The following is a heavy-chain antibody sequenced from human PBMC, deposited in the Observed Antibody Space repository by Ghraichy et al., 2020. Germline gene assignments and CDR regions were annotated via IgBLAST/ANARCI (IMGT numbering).Heavy chain of an antibody. Sequence: SETLSLTCIVSGGSITSGSYYWNWIRQPAGKGLAWVGRIHTTGTTDYNPSLKSRVTISIDTSKNQFSLKLNSVTAADTAVYYCARTTPGVREFDSWGQGTLVTVSS. V-gene: IGHV4-61*02. CDR3: ARTTPGVREFDS. D-gene: IGHD3-10*01. J-gene: IGHJ4*02. CDR2: IHTTGTT. CDR1: GGSITSGSYY.